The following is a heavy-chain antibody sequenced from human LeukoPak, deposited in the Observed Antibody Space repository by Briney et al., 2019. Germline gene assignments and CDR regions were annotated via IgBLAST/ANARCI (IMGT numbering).Heavy chain of an antibody. V-gene: IGHV4-61*01. CDR1: GGSVSSGSYY. D-gene: IGHD3-3*01. CDR3: ARDYDSWSGQNNYGMDV. J-gene: IGHJ6*02. Sequence: PSETLSLTCTVSGGSVSSGSYYWSWIRQPPGKGLEWIGYIYYSGSTNYNPSLKSRVTISVDTSKNQFSLKLSSVTAADTAVYYCARDYDSWSGQNNYGMDVWGQGTTVTVSS. CDR2: IYYSGST.